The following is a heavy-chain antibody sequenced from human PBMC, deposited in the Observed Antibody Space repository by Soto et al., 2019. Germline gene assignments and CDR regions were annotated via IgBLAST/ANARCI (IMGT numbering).Heavy chain of an antibody. CDR3: ARPSSGWENWFDP. CDR2: IYSGGST. V-gene: IGHV3-66*04. D-gene: IGHD6-19*01. CDR1: GFTVSSNY. J-gene: IGHJ5*02. Sequence: GGSLRLSCAASGFTVSSNYMSWVRQAPGKGLEWVSVIYSGGSTYYADSVKGRFTISRDNSKNSLYLQMNSLRDDDTAVYYCARPSSGWENWFDPWGQGTLVTVS.